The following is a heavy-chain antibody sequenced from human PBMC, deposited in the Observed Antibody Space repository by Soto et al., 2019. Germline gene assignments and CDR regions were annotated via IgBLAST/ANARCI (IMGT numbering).Heavy chain of an antibody. CDR3: ARGMRSQQLVSGFAY. V-gene: IGHV4-4*02. J-gene: IGHJ4*02. Sequence: SETLSLTCAVSSGSIISYNWWSWVRQPPGKGLEWIGEIYHSGSTNYNPSLKSRVTISVDTSKNQFSLKLSSVTAADTAVYYCARGMRSQQLVSGFAYWGQGTLVTVSS. D-gene: IGHD6-13*01. CDR1: SGSIISYNW. CDR2: IYHSGST.